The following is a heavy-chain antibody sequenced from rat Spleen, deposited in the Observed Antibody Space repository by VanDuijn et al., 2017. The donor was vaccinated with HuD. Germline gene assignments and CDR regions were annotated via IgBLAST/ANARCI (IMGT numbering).Heavy chain of an antibody. V-gene: IGHV5S23*01. D-gene: IGHD1-12*02. CDR2: ISTGGDNT. CDR1: GFTYSNYV. Sequence: EVQLVESGGGLVQPGRSLKLSCAASGFTYSNYVMAWVRQAPTKGLEWVASISTGGDNTYYRDSVKGRFTISRDNAKSTLYLQLDSLRSEDTATYYCATDTFYDGTYYPGGFDYWGQGVMVTVSS. J-gene: IGHJ2*01. CDR3: ATDTFYDGTYYPGGFDY.